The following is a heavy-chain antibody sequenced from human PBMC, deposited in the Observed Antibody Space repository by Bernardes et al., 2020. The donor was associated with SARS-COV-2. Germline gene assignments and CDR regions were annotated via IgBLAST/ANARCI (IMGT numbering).Heavy chain of an antibody. D-gene: IGHD7-27*01. Sequence: GGYLRLSCVGSGFTFGDHYMDWVRQAPGKGLEWVGRAENQFSNYAIQYAASVKGRFTISRDDSMNSVYLQMNSLKTDDTAVYYCTRSTRWGLDYWGQGTLVTVSS. J-gene: IGHJ4*02. V-gene: IGHV3-72*01. CDR2: AENQFSNYAI. CDR1: GFTFGDHY. CDR3: TRSTRWGLDY.